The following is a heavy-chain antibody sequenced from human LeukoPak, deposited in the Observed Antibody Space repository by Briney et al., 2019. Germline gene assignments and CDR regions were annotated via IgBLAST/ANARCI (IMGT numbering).Heavy chain of an antibody. CDR2: INPSGGST. D-gene: IGHD3-10*01. CDR3: ARDRGGLPFDY. CDR1: GGTFSSYA. Sequence: GASVKVSCKASGGTFSSYAISWVRQAPGQGLEWMGIINPSGGSTSYAQKFQGRVTMTRDTSTSTVYMELSSLRSEDTAVYYCARDRGGLPFDYWGQGTLVTVSS. V-gene: IGHV1-46*01. J-gene: IGHJ4*02.